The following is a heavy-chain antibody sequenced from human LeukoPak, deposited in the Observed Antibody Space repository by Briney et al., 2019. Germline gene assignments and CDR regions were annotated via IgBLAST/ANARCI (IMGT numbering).Heavy chain of an antibody. CDR2: ISSSGSTI. CDR3: AELGITMIGGV. V-gene: IGHV3-48*03. D-gene: IGHD3-10*02. Sequence: WGSLRLSCAASGFTFSSYEMNWVRQAPGKGLEWVSYISSSGSTIYYADSLKGRFTISRDNFKNSLSLQMNSLRAEDTAVYYCAELGITMIGGVWGKGPTVTISS. CDR1: GFTFSSYE. J-gene: IGHJ6*04.